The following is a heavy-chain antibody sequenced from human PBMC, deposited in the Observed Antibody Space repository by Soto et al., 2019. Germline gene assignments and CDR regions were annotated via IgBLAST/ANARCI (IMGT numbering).Heavy chain of an antibody. V-gene: IGHV1-18*01. Sequence: ASVKVSCKASGYTFTSYGISWVRQAPGQGLEWMGWISAYNGNTNYAQKLQGRVTMTTDTSTSTAYMELRSLRSDDTAVYYCARDRVWGSYRGPFDYWGQGTLVTVSS. J-gene: IGHJ4*02. CDR2: ISAYNGNT. CDR3: ARDRVWGSYRGPFDY. CDR1: GYTFTSYG. D-gene: IGHD3-16*02.